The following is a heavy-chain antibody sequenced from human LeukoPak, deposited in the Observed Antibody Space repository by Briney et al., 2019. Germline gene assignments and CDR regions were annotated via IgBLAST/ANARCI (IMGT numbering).Heavy chain of an antibody. CDR1: GYTFTSYG. D-gene: IGHD1-26*01. Sequence: ASVKVSCKASGYTFTSYGISWVRQAPGQGLEWMGWISAYNGNTNYAQKLQGRVTMTTDTSTSTAYMELRSLRSDDTAVYYCARDRASIVGATNLDYWGQGTLVTVSS. CDR2: ISAYNGNT. J-gene: IGHJ4*02. CDR3: ARDRASIVGATNLDY. V-gene: IGHV1-18*01.